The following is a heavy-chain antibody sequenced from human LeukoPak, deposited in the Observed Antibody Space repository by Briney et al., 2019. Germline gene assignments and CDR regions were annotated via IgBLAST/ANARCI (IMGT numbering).Heavy chain of an antibody. CDR2: ISSSSTNI. V-gene: IGHV3-21*01. Sequence: GGSLRLSCAASGFIFISYTMNWVRQAPGKGLEWVSSISSSSTNIYYADSVKGRFTISRDNAKNSLYLQTNSLRAEDTAVYYCARLSPGSSSWFDYWGQGTLVTVSS. CDR3: ARLSPGSSSWFDY. D-gene: IGHD6-13*01. J-gene: IGHJ4*02. CDR1: GFIFISYT.